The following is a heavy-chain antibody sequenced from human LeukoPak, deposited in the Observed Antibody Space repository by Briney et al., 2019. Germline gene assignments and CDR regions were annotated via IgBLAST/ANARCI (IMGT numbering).Heavy chain of an antibody. J-gene: IGHJ6*02. CDR1: GFTFSNAW. V-gene: IGHV3-30-3*01. Sequence: TGGSLRLSCAASGFTFSNAWMSWVRQAPGKGLEWVAVISYDGSNKYYADSVKGRFTISRDNSKNTLYLQMNSLRAEDTAVYYCAREGLKSYGTDVWGQGTTVTVSS. CDR3: AREGLKSYGTDV. D-gene: IGHD3/OR15-3a*01. CDR2: ISYDGSNK.